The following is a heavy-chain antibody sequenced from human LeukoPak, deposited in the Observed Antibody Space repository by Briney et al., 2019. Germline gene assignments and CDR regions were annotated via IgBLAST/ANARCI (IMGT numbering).Heavy chain of an antibody. D-gene: IGHD5-24*01. V-gene: IGHV1-2*02. CDR2: INPNSGGT. CDR1: GYTFTGYY. J-gene: IGHJ4*02. Sequence: GASVKVSCKASGYTFTGYYMRWVRQAPGQGLEWMGWINPNSGGTNYAQKSQGRVTMTRDTSISTAYMELSRLRSDDTAVYYCARGDGYNSLFDYWGQGTLVTVSS. CDR3: ARGDGYNSLFDY.